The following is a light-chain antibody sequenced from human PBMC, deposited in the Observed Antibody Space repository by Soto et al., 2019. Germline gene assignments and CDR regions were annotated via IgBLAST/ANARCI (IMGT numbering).Light chain of an antibody. CDR3: SSYTSSSTFYV. V-gene: IGLV2-14*01. CDR1: SSDVGGYNY. J-gene: IGLJ1*01. CDR2: DVS. Sequence: QSALTQPASVSGSPGQSITISCTGTSSDVGGYNYVSWYQLHPGKAPKLMIYDVSNRPSGVSNRVSGSKSGNTASLTISGLQAEDVADYYCSSYTSSSTFYVFGTGTKLTVL.